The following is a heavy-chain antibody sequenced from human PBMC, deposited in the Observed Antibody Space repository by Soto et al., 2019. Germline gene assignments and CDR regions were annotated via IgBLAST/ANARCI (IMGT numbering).Heavy chain of an antibody. CDR1: AGSLSSGGYY. CDR2: ISNTGST. CDR3: ARVGGYSGYDLEDY. V-gene: IGHV4-31*03. Sequence: SETLSLTCTVSAGSLSSGGYYWSWIRQHPGKGLEWIGHISNTGSTYYNPSLKSRVTISVDTSKNQLSLKLSSVTAADTAVYYCARVGGYSGYDLEDYWGQGTLVTVSS. J-gene: IGHJ4*02. D-gene: IGHD5-12*01.